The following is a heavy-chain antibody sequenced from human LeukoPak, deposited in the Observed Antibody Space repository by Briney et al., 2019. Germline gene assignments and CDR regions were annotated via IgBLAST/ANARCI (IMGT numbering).Heavy chain of an antibody. CDR3: ARSSQGTYYYYGMDV. D-gene: IGHD6-6*01. J-gene: IGHJ6*02. CDR1: GFTFSSYS. Sequence: GGSLRLSCAASGFTFSSYSMNWVRQAPGKGLEWVSSISSSSSYIYYADSVKGRFTISRDNAKNSLYLQMNSLRAEDTAVYYCARSSQGTYYYYGMDVWGQGTTVTVSS. V-gene: IGHV3-21*01. CDR2: ISSSSSYI.